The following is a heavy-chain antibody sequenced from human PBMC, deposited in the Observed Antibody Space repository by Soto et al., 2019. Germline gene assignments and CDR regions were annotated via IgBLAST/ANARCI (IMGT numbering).Heavy chain of an antibody. V-gene: IGHV1-8*01. CDR3: ARVYYGSGSYYNVYYMDV. CDR1: GYTFTSYD. J-gene: IGHJ6*03. CDR2: MNPNSGNT. D-gene: IGHD3-10*01. Sequence: GASVKVSCKASGYTFTSYDINWVRQATGQGLEWMGWMNPNSGNTGYAQKFQGRVTMTRNTSISTAYMELSSLRSEDTAVYYCARVYYGSGSYYNVYYMDVWGKGTTVT.